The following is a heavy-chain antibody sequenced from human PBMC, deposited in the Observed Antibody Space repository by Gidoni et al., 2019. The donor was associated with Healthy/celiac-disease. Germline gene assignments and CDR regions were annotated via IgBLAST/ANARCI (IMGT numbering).Heavy chain of an antibody. CDR2: IGGSGGST. J-gene: IGHJ4*02. V-gene: IGHV3-23*01. CDR1: GFTFSSYA. Sequence: EVQLLESGGGLVQPGGSLRLSCAASGFTFSSYAMSWVRQAPGKGLEWVSAIGGSGGSTYYADAVKGRFTISRDNSKNTLYLQMNSLRAEDTAVYYCAPGVVGPTFDYWGQGTLVTVSS. CDR3: APGVVGPTFDY. D-gene: IGHD3-3*01.